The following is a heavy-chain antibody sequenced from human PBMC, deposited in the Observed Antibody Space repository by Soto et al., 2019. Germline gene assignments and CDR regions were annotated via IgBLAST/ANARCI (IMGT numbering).Heavy chain of an antibody. D-gene: IGHD3-22*01. J-gene: IGHJ4*02. CDR1: GGSISSYY. V-gene: IGHV4-4*07. CDR3: ARGYDSSGYYGKFDY. CDR2: IYTSGST. Sequence: SETLSLTCTVSGGSISSYYWSWIRQPAGKGLEWIGRIYTSGSTNYNPSLKSRVTMSVDTSKNQFSLKLSSVTAADTAVYYCARGYDSSGYYGKFDYWGQGTRVTVSS.